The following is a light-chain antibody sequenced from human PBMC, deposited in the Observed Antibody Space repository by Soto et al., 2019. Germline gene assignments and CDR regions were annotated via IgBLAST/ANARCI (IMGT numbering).Light chain of an antibody. Sequence: DIVLTQSPGTLSLASGERATLSCRTSQSISGTYLAWYQQKPGQAPRLLIYGASTRATGIPARFSGSGSGTEFTLTINSLQSEDFAVYYCQQYNNWPRTFGQGTKVDIK. CDR1: QSISGTY. J-gene: IGKJ1*01. CDR3: QQYNNWPRT. CDR2: GAS. V-gene: IGKV3-15*01.